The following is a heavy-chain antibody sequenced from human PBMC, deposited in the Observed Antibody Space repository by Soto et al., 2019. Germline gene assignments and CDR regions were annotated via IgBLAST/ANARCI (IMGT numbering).Heavy chain of an antibody. CDR2: VSDNGGSRGGT. D-gene: IGHD2-21*01. CDR3: ARAKAVVIAALDI. CDR1: GFMFNNSA. V-gene: IGHV3-23*01. Sequence: GWSLTLSCKASGFMFNNSAMTWVRQAPGQGLQWVASVSDNGGSRGGTYYADSVKGRFTISRDNSKNTLYLQLDSLTGADTAVYYCARAKAVVIAALDIWGQGTMVTVSS. J-gene: IGHJ3*02.